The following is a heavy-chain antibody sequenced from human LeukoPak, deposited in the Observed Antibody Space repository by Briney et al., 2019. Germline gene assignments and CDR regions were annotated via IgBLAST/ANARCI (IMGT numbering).Heavy chain of an antibody. J-gene: IGHJ4*02. V-gene: IGHV4-59*08. CDR1: GGSISGYY. D-gene: IGHD3-22*01. CDR2: IFYSGNT. Sequence: SETLSLTCTVSGGSISGYYWSWVRQPPGKGLEWIGNIFYSGNTNYDPSLQGRVTISPDTSENQFSLKLTSVTAADTAVYYCARQPSGYYDKSGYYPYYFDYWGQGALVTVSS. CDR3: ARQPSGYYDKSGYYPYYFDY.